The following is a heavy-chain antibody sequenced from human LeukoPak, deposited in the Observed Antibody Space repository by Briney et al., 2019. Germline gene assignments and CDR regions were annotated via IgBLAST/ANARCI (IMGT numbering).Heavy chain of an antibody. CDR3: ARVAENVGAIEYYFDY. CDR2: IYYSGST. J-gene: IGHJ4*02. D-gene: IGHD1-26*01. Sequence: SETLSLTCTVSGGSISSSSYYWGWIRQPPGKGLEWIGSIYYSGSTYYNPSLKSRVTISVDTSKNQFSLKLSSVTAADTAVYYCARVAENVGAIEYYFDYWGQGTLVTVSS. CDR1: GGSISSSSYY. V-gene: IGHV4-39*07.